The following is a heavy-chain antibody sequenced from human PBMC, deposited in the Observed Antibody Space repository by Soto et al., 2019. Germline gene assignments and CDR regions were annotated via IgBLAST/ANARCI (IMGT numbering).Heavy chain of an antibody. CDR2: IGAHSGNT. CDR3: ARGRYGDY. D-gene: IGHD3-10*01. V-gene: IGHV1-18*01. J-gene: IGHJ4*02. Sequence: QVHLVQSGAEVKKPGASVKVSCQGSGYAFTTYGNTWVRQAPGQGVEWMGWIGAHSGNTNYAQKLQGRVTVTRDTSKSTAYMELRSLRYDATAVYYCARGRYGDYWGQGALVTVSS. CDR1: GYAFTTYG.